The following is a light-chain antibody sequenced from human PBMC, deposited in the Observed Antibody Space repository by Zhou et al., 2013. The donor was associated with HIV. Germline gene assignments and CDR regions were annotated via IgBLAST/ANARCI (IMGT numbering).Light chain of an antibody. CDR2: DTS. Sequence: EVVLTQSPGTLSLSPGERATLSCRASQSVSSRYLAWYQQRPGQAPRVLIYDTSSRATGIPDRFSGSGSGTDFTLTITRLEPEDFAVYFCQHYDISRGFTFGPRT. V-gene: IGKV3-20*01. CDR3: QHYDISRGFT. J-gene: IGKJ3*01. CDR1: QSVSSRY.